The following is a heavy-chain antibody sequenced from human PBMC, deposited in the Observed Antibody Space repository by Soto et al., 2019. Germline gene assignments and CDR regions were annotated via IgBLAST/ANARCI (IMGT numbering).Heavy chain of an antibody. D-gene: IGHD4-17*01. CDR1: GFSFTRYT. Sequence: GESLKISCEGSGFSFTRYTIGWVRQMPGKGLEWMGIINPGDSESRYSPSFQGQVTISADKSISTAYLQWSSLKASDTAMYYCTLSYGDSYYHYNGMDVWGQGTTVTVSS. CDR2: INPGDSES. CDR3: TLSYGDSYYHYNGMDV. J-gene: IGHJ6*02. V-gene: IGHV5-51*01.